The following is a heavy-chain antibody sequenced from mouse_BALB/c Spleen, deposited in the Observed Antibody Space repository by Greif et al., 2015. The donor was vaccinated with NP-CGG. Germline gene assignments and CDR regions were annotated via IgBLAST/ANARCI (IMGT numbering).Heavy chain of an antibody. Sequence: EVKLVESGPELVKPGASVKMSCKASGYTFTSYVMHWVKQKPGQGLEWIGYINPYNDGTKYNEKFKGKATLTSDKSSSTAYMELSRLTSEGDAVYYCAREKDYGNRFDYWGEETLVTVSA. J-gene: IGHJ3*01. CDR1: GYTFTSYV. CDR3: AREKDYGNRFDY. V-gene: IGHV1-14*01. D-gene: IGHD2-1*01. CDR2: INPYNDGT.